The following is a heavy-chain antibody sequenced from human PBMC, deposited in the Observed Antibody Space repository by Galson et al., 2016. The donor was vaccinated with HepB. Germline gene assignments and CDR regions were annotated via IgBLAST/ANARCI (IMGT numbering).Heavy chain of an antibody. CDR1: GFTFSDAW. V-gene: IGHV3-15*01. CDR2: IKSKIDDGTT. J-gene: IGHJ4*02. D-gene: IGHD2-8*02. CDR3: ATEGLELYWWWSLDVSDV. Sequence: SLRLSCAASGFTFSDAWMTWVRQAPGKGLEWVGHIKSKIDDGTTDYAAPVKGRFTISRDDSKNTLYLQMNSLKTEDTAVYYCATEGLELYWWWSLDVSDVWGQGTLVTVSS.